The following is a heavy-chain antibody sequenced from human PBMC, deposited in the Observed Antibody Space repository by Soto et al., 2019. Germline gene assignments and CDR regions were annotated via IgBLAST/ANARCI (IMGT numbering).Heavy chain of an antibody. CDR3: ARINPTSPAAIKFDY. V-gene: IGHV2-26*01. Sequence: QVTLKESGPVLVKPTETLTLTCTVSGFSLSNARMGVSWIRQPPGKALEWLAHIFSNDEKSYSTSLKSRLTISKDTSKSQVVLTMTNMDPVDTATYYCARINPTSPAAIKFDYWGQGTLVTVSS. CDR2: IFSNDEK. D-gene: IGHD2-2*01. J-gene: IGHJ4*02. CDR1: GFSLSNARMG.